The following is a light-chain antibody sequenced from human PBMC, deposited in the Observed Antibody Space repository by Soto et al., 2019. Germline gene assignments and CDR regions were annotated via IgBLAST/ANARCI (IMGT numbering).Light chain of an antibody. CDR1: SSDVGGYKY. V-gene: IGLV2-14*01. J-gene: IGLJ1*01. Sequence: QSALTQPASVSGSPGQSITISCTGTSSDVGGYKYVSWYQQHPGKAPKLMIYEVSNRPSGVSNRFSGSKSGNTASLTISGLQAEDEADYYCSSYASSNTDVFATGTKVTVL. CDR3: SSYASSNTDV. CDR2: EVS.